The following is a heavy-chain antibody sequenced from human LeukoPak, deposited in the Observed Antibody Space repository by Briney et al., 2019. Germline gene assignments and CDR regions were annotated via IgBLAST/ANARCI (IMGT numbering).Heavy chain of an antibody. D-gene: IGHD6-19*01. CDR2: INAGNGNT. Sequence: GASVKVSCKASGYTFTSYAMHWVRQAPGQRLEWMGWINAGNGNTKYSQKFQGRVTITRDTSASTAYMELSSLRSEDTAVYYCARVGGYRIAVAEFWYFDLWGRGTLVTVSS. J-gene: IGHJ2*01. V-gene: IGHV1-3*01. CDR1: GYTFTSYA. CDR3: ARVGGYRIAVAEFWYFDL.